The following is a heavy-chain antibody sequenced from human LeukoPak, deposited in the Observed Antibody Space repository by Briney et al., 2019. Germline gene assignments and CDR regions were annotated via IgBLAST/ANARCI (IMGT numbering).Heavy chain of an antibody. CDR1: GFTFSSYW. J-gene: IGHJ4*02. V-gene: IGHV3-7*01. D-gene: IGHD3-10*01. CDR2: IKQDGSEK. CDR3: ARVYPTGALDY. Sequence: GGSLRLSCAASGFTFSSYWMSWVRQAPGKGLEWVANIKQDGSEKYYEDSVKGRFTISRDNAKNSLYLQMNSLRAEDTAVYYCARVYPTGALDYWGQGTLVIVSP.